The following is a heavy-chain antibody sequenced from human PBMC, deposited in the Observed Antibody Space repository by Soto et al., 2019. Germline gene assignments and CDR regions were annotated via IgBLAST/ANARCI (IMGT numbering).Heavy chain of an antibody. V-gene: IGHV1-69*13. CDR3: ARVRVDYYYYYGMDV. CDR2: IIPIFGTA. J-gene: IGHJ6*02. Sequence: SVKVSCKASGGTFSSYAISWVRQAPGQGLEWMGGIIPIFGTANYAQKFQGRVTITADESTSTAYMELSSLRSEDTAVYYCARVRVDYYYYYGMDVWGQGTTVTVSS. CDR1: GGTFSSYA. D-gene: IGHD3-10*01.